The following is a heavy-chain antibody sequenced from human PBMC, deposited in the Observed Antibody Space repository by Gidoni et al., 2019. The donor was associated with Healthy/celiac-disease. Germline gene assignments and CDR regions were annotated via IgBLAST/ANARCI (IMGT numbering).Heavy chain of an antibody. CDR3: AREGPPGQPGYYGMDV. J-gene: IGHJ6*02. V-gene: IGHV1-69*04. CDR2: IIPILGIA. CDR1: GGTFSSYA. Sequence: QVQLVQSGAEVKKPGSSVTVSCKASGGTFSSYAISWVRQAPGQGLEWMGRIIPILGIANYAQKFQGRVTITADKSTSTAYMELSSLRSEDTAVYYCAREGPPGQPGYYGMDVWGQGTTVTVSS.